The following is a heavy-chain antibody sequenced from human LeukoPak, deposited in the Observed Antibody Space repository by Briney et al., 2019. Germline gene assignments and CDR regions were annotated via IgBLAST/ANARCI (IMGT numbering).Heavy chain of an antibody. CDR3: TRSDYGDY. CDR1: GITISRSW. Sequence: GGSLRLSCAASGITISRSWMHWVRQAPGKGLVWVSRISNDGCRTFYADSVKGRFTISRDNAKNTLYLQMNSLRAEDTAMYSCTRSDYGDYWGQGTLVTVSS. J-gene: IGHJ4*02. CDR2: ISNDGCRT. V-gene: IGHV3-74*01.